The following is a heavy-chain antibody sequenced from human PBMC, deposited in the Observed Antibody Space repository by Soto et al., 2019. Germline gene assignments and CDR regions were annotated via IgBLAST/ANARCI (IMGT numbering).Heavy chain of an antibody. D-gene: IGHD5-12*01. CDR1: GGSLSGYS. J-gene: IGHJ4*02. Sequence: SETLSLTCAVYGGSLSGYSWSWIRQPPGKGLERIGEINHSGSTNYNPSLKSRVTISIDTSKNQFSLKLSSVIAADTAVYYCARDGDGYKNWGQGTLVTVSS. CDR3: ARDGDGYKN. CDR2: INHSGST. V-gene: IGHV4-34*01.